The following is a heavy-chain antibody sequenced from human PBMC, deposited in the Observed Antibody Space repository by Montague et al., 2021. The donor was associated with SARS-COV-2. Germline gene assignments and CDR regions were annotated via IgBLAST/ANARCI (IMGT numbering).Heavy chain of an antibody. V-gene: IGHV3-21*01. D-gene: IGHD6-13*01. J-gene: IGHJ3*02. CDR3: ARPRWDAFDI. Sequence: SLRLSCAASGFTFSSYSMNWVRQAPGKGLEWVSSISSSGSYIYYADSVKGRFTISRDNAKNSLYLQMNSLRAEDTAVYYCARPRWDAFDIWGQGTMVTVSS. CDR2: ISSSGSYI. CDR1: GFTFSSYS.